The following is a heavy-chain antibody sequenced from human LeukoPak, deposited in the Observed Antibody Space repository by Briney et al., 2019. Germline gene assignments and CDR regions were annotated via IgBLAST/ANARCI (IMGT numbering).Heavy chain of an antibody. D-gene: IGHD1-26*01. CDR2: IYHSGST. V-gene: IGHV4-38-2*01. CDR3: ARHDPGGGSYYERPFDY. Sequence: PSETLSLTCAVSGYSISSGYYWGWIRQPPGKGLEWIGSIYHSGSTYYNPSLKSRVTISVDTSKNQFSLKLSSVTAADMAVYYCARHDPGGGSYYERPFDYWGQGTLVTVSS. CDR1: GYSISSGYY. J-gene: IGHJ4*02.